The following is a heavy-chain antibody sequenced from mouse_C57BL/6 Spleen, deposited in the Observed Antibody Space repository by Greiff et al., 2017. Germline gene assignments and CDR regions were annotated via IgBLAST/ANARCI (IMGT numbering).Heavy chain of an antibody. V-gene: IGHV5-6*02. CDR1: GFTFSSYG. CDR3: ARWGDDYDGFAY. D-gene: IGHD2-4*01. J-gene: IGHJ3*01. Sequence: DVMLVESGGDLVKPGGSLKLSCAASGFTFSSYGMSWVRQTPDKRLEWVATISSGGSYTYYPDSVKGRFTISRDNAKNTLYLQMSSLKSEDTAMYYCARWGDDYDGFAYWGQGTLVTVSA. CDR2: ISSGGSYT.